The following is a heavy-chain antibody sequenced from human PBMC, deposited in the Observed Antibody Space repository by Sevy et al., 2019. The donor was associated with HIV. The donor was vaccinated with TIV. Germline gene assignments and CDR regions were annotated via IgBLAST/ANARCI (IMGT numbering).Heavy chain of an antibody. CDR2: ISGGGGST. D-gene: IGHD3-9*01. J-gene: IGHJ4*02. V-gene: IGHV3-23*01. CDR1: EFAFSSYA. Sequence: GGSLRLSCAASEFAFSSYAMSWVRQAPGKGLEWVSGISGGGGSTYYVDSVKGRFTISRDNSKNTLFLQMNSLRAEDTAVYYCAKHYDILTAYFDYWGQGTLVTVSS. CDR3: AKHYDILTAYFDY.